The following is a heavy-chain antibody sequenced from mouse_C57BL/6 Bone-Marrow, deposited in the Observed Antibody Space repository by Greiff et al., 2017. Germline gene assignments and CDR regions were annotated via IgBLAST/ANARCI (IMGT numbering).Heavy chain of an antibody. Sequence: VQLKESVAELVRPGASVKLSCTASGFNIKNSYMHWVKQRPEQGLEWIGRIDPANGNTKYAPKFQGKATLTADTSSNTAYLQLSSLTSEDTAIYYCARFYYYGRRTGYFDVWGTGTTVTVSS. V-gene: IGHV14-3*01. CDR3: ARFYYYGRRTGYFDV. CDR1: GFNIKNSY. J-gene: IGHJ1*03. D-gene: IGHD1-1*01. CDR2: IDPANGNT.